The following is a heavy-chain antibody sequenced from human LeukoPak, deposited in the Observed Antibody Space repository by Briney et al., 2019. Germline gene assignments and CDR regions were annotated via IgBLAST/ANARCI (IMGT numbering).Heavy chain of an antibody. Sequence: PGGSLRLSCAASGFTFSSYAMSWVRQVPGKGLEWVAAIGGRGVSSYYADSVKGRFNISRDNSKNTLYLQMSRLRAEDTAIYYCAKGIGRTGSSGNLDFRRSVGWDALDVWGQGTLVTVSS. CDR1: GFTFSSYA. D-gene: IGHD6-6*01. J-gene: IGHJ3*01. CDR2: IGGRGVSS. V-gene: IGHV3-23*01. CDR3: AKGIGRTGSSGNLDFRRSVGWDALDV.